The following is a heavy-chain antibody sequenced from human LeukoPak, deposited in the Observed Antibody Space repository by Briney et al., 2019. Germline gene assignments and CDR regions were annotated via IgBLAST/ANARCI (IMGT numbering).Heavy chain of an antibody. CDR2: INTNTGNP. J-gene: IGHJ4*02. CDR1: GYTFTSYA. V-gene: IGHV7-4-1*02. CDR3: ARDGRIAVAAHFLYYFDY. D-gene: IGHD6-19*01. Sequence: GASVKVSCKASGYTFTSYAMNWVRQAPGQGLEWMGWINTNTGNPTYAQGFTGRFVFSLDTSVSTAYLQISSLKAEDTAVYYCARDGRIAVAAHFLYYFDYWGQGTLVTVSS.